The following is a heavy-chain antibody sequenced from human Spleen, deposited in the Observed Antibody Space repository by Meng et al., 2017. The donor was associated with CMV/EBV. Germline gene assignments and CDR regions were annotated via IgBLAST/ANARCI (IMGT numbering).Heavy chain of an antibody. J-gene: IGHJ6*02. D-gene: IGHD3-3*01. CDR1: TFTGYY. CDR2: INPNSGGT. CDR3: ARDDDFWSGFYSGYGLDV. V-gene: IGHV1-2*02. Sequence: TFTGYYMHWVRQAPGQGLEWMGWINPNSGGTNYAQKFQGRVTMTRDTSINTAYMELSRLRSDDTAVYYCARDDDFWSGFYSGYGLDVWGQGTMVTVSS.